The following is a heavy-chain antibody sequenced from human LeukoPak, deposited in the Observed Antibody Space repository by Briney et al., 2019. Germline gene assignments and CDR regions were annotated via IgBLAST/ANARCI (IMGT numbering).Heavy chain of an antibody. J-gene: IGHJ3*02. CDR1: GYSFSRHW. CDR2: IYPDDSDT. CDR3: ARSKASGYYPRGAFDI. D-gene: IGHD3-22*01. Sequence: GESLKISCEGSGYSFSRHWIAWVRQTPEKGLEWMGIIYPDDSDTKYSPSLEGHVTISADKSTSTAYLQWTSLRASDTAMYYCARSKASGYYPRGAFDIWGQGTMVTVSS. V-gene: IGHV5-51*01.